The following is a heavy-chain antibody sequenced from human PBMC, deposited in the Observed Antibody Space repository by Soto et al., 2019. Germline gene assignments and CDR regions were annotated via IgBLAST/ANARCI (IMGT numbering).Heavy chain of an antibody. D-gene: IGHD3-22*01. CDR2: IIPIFGTA. CDR1: GYTFSSYA. V-gene: IGHV1-69*13. CDR3: ARGNGRTYYYDSSGYQGAFDI. J-gene: IGHJ3*02. Sequence: QVQLVQSGAEVKKPGASVKVSCKASGYTFSSYAISWVRQAPGQGLEWMGGIIPIFGTANYAQKFQGRVTITADESTSTAYMELSSLRSEDTAVYYCARGNGRTYYYDSSGYQGAFDIWGQGTMVTVSS.